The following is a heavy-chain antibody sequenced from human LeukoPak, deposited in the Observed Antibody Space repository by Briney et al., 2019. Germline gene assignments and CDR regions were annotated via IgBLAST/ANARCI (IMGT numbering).Heavy chain of an antibody. CDR2: ISSSGSTI. CDR1: GFTFSTYE. CDR3: ARDSFRGSYSDY. V-gene: IGHV3-48*03. D-gene: IGHD1-26*01. Sequence: GGSLRLSCAASGFTFSTYEMNWVRQAPGKGLEWVSYISSSGSTIYYADSVKGRFTISRDNAKNSLYLQMNSLRAGDTAVYYCARDSFRGSYSDYWGQGTLVTVSS. J-gene: IGHJ4*02.